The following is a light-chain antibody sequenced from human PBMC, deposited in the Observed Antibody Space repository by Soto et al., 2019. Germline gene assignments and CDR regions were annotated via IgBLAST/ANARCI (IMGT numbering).Light chain of an antibody. Sequence: DIKMTQSPSSLSASVGDRVTITCRASQYISNYLNWYQQKSGTAPKLLIHTASTLQSGVPSRFSGRGSGPDFTLTISSVQPADFAIYFCQQSYSTPPTFGQGTTFEIK. CDR2: TAS. CDR3: QQSYSTPPT. J-gene: IGKJ2*01. V-gene: IGKV1-39*01. CDR1: QYISNY.